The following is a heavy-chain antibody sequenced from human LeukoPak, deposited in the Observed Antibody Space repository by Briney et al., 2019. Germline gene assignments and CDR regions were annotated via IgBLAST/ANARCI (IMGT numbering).Heavy chain of an antibody. D-gene: IGHD7-27*01. J-gene: IGHJ3*02. CDR1: GDSINSNNYY. CDR2: IYYSGST. V-gene: IGHV4-39*02. CDR3: LGMKRSSNAFDI. Sequence: PSETLPLTCTVSGDSINSNNYYWGWIRQPPKKGLEWIGKIYYSGSTYYNPSLKSRVAISVDTSKNHFSLKLTSVTATDTAVYYCLGMKRSSNAFDIWGQGTMVTVSS.